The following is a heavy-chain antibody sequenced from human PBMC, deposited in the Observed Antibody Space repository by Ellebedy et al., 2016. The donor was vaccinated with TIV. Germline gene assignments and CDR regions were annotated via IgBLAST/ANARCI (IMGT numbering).Heavy chain of an antibody. Sequence: GESLKISCVASGFSFSSYAMSWVRQAPGKGLEWVSAISGSGGSTYYADSVKGRFTISRDNSKNTLYLQMNSLRAEDTAVYYCARTGDSSGWGVDYWGQGTLVTVSS. CDR2: ISGSGGST. D-gene: IGHD3-22*01. V-gene: IGHV3-23*01. CDR1: GFSFSSYA. CDR3: ARTGDSSGWGVDY. J-gene: IGHJ4*02.